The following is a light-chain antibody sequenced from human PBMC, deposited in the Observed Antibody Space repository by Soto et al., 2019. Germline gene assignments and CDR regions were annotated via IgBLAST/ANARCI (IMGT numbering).Light chain of an antibody. V-gene: IGKV3-20*01. CDR3: QQYRSSTRT. CDR2: GAS. Sequence: EIVLTHSPGSLSLSPGERATLSCRASQSVSSSYLAWYQQKPGQAPRLLIYGASSRSTGIPDRFSGSGSGTDFTIIISRLEPEDFSVYYCQQYRSSTRTFGQGTKVEIK. CDR1: QSVSSSY. J-gene: IGKJ1*01.